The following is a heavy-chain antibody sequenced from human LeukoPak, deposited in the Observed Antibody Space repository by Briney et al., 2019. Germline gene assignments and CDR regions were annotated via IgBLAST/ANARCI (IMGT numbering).Heavy chain of an antibody. CDR2: MNPNSGGT. V-gene: IGHV1-2*02. J-gene: IGHJ4*02. CDR3: ARNKEGKSLDY. CDR1: GYTFTDYY. Sequence: GASVKVSCKASGYTFTDYYIHWVRQAPGQGLEWMAWMNPNSGGTRYAQKFQGRVTMTRDTSISTAYMELSRLRFDDTAVYYCARNKEGKSLDYWGQGTLVTVSS.